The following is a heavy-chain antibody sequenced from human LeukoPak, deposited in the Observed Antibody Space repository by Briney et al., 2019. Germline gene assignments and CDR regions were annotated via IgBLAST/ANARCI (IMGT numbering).Heavy chain of an antibody. CDR2: ISYDGSNK. Sequence: PGRSLRLSCAASGFTFSSYGMHWVRQAPGKGLEWVAVISYDGSNKYYADSVKGRFTISRDNSKNTLYLQMNSLRAVDTAVYYCAKVSSSSGYYYYYMDVWGKGTTVTVSS. J-gene: IGHJ6*03. V-gene: IGHV3-30*18. CDR3: AKVSSSSGYYYYYMDV. D-gene: IGHD6-6*01. CDR1: GFTFSSYG.